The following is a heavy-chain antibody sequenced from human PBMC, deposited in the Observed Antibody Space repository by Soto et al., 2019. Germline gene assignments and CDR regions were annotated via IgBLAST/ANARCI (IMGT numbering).Heavy chain of an antibody. D-gene: IGHD3-3*01. Sequence: GGSLRLSCAASGFTFSSYGMHWVRQAPGKGLEWVAVIWYDGSNKYYADSVKGRFTISRDNSKNTLYLQMNSLRAEDTAVYYCARGGYYDFWSGYYEGEFREFDYWGQGTLVTVSS. J-gene: IGHJ4*02. V-gene: IGHV3-33*01. CDR3: ARGGYYDFWSGYYEGEFREFDY. CDR1: GFTFSSYG. CDR2: IWYDGSNK.